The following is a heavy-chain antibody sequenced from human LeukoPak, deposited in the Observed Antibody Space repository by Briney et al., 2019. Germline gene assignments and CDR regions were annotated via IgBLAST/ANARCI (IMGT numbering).Heavy chain of an antibody. CDR3: ARLGGAAANNWFDP. D-gene: IGHD2-2*01. V-gene: IGHV4-4*07. CDR2: IYTSGST. CDR1: GGSISSYY. Sequence: SETLSLTCTVSGGSISSYYWSWIRQPAGKGLEWIGRIYTSGSTNYNPSLKSRVTMSVDTSKNQFSLKLSSVTAADTAVYYCARLGGAAANNWFDPWGQGTLVTVSS. J-gene: IGHJ5*02.